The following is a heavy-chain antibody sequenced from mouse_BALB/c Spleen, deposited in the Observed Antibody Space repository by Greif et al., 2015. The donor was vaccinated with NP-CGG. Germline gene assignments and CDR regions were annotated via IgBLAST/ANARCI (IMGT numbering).Heavy chain of an antibody. CDR1: GFSLTSYG. J-gene: IGHJ4*01. V-gene: IGHV2-9*02. CDR2: IWAGGST. Sequence: VQRVESGPGLVAPSQSLSITCTVSGFSLTSYGVHWVRQPPGKGLEWLGVIWAGGSTNYNSALMSRLSISKDNSKSQVFLKMNSLQTDDTAMYYCARDRMNAMDYWGQGTSVTVSS. CDR3: ARDRMNAMDY.